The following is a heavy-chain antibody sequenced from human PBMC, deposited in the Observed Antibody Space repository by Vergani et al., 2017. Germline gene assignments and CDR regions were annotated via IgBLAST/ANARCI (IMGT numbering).Heavy chain of an antibody. CDR3: ARARKLCFGVVWENWFDP. D-gene: IGHD3-3*01. Sequence: EVELVESGGGLVQPGVSLRLSCAASGFTFNEYWMHWARQVPGKGLVWVSGMNGDGDTISYAASVKGRFTISRDNAKNTLFLQMNSLRAEDTAVYYCARARKLCFGVVWENWFDPWVQGTMVTVSS. CDR1: GFTFNEYW. V-gene: IGHV3-74*01. J-gene: IGHJ5*02. CDR2: MNGDGDTI.